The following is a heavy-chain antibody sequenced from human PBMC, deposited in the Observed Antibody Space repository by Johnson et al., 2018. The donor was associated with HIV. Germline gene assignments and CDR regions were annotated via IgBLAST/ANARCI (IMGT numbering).Heavy chain of an antibody. CDR2: INWNGGRT. V-gene: IGHV3-20*04. CDR3: ARVNGDHGACDI. CDR1: GFTYDDYG. Sequence: VQLVESGGGVVRPGGSLRLSCEASGFTYDDYGMSWVRQAPGKGLEWVSGINWNGGRTGYADSVKGRFTISRDNAENSLYLQMNSLRAEDTALYYFARVNGDHGACDIWGQGTMVTVSS. J-gene: IGHJ3*02. D-gene: IGHD4-17*01.